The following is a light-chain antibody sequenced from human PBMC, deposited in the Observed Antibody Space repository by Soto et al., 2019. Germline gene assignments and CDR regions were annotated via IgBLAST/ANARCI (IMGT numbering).Light chain of an antibody. CDR1: QSISSW. CDR2: KAS. Sequence: DIQMTQSPSTLSASVGDRVTISCRASQSISSWLAWYQQKPGKAPKLLIYKASSLESGVPSRFSGSGSGTEFTLTISSPQPDDFATXXXXQXNXYXXTFGQGTKVDIK. V-gene: IGKV1-5*03. CDR3: XQXNXYXXT. J-gene: IGKJ1*01.